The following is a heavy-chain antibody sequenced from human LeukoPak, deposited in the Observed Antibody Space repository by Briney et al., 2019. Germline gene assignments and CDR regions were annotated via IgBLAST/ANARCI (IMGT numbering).Heavy chain of an antibody. J-gene: IGHJ4*02. Sequence: GGSLRLSCAASGFTFNTYKMNWVRQAPGRRLEWVSSIHSGGSDIYYADSVKGRFTVSRDNAKNSLFLQMNSLRAEDTALYYCARGHYDILTGNYKWTPDYWGQGTLVTVSS. V-gene: IGHV3-21*06. D-gene: IGHD3-9*01. CDR2: IHSGGSDI. CDR3: ARGHYDILTGNYKWTPDY. CDR1: GFTFNTYK.